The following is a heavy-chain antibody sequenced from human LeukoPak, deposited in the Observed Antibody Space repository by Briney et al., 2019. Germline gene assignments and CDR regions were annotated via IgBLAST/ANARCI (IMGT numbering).Heavy chain of an antibody. CDR2: IYYSGST. D-gene: IGHD3-9*01. J-gene: IGHJ4*02. V-gene: IGHV4-39*01. Sequence: SETLSLTCTVSGGSISSSSYYWGWIRQPPGKGLEWIGSIYYSGSTYYNPSLKSRVTISVDTSKNQFSLKLSSVIAADTAVYYCNTEGDILTGYYSADYWGQGTLVTVSS. CDR1: GGSISSSSYY. CDR3: NTEGDILTGYYSADY.